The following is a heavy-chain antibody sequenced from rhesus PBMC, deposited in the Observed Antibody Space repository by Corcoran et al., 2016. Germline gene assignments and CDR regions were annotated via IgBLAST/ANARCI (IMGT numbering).Heavy chain of an antibody. CDR3: ASDLGGGLDS. J-gene: IGHJ6*01. D-gene: IGHD3-34*01. CDR2: IHGSGSST. CDR1: GGSISSSS. V-gene: IGHV4-169*02. Sequence: LPLQESGPDLVTPSETLSVTCAVSGGSISSSSRSWIRPPPGKGLEWMGYIHGSGSSTNYNPSLKSRVTLSVDTSNNQLSLKLSSVTAADTAVYYCASDLGGGLDSWGQGVVGTVSS.